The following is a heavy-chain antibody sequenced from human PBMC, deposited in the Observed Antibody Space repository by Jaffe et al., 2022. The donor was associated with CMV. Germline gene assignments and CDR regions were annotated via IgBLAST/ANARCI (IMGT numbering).Heavy chain of an antibody. Sequence: EVQLVESGGGLVQPGGSLRLSCAASGFTFSSYWMSWVRQAPGKGLEWVANIKQDGSEKYYVDSVKGRFTISRDNAKNSLYLQMNSLRAEDTAVYYCASASIEKVGSWFDYWGQGTLVTVSS. D-gene: IGHD3-10*01. CDR2: IKQDGSEK. CDR3: ASASIEKVGSWFDY. V-gene: IGHV3-7*03. CDR1: GFTFSSYW. J-gene: IGHJ4*02.